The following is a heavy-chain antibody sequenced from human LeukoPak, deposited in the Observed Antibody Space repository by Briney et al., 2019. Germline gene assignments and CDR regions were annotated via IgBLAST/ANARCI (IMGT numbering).Heavy chain of an antibody. CDR1: GFTFSRYS. CDR2: ISSSSSYI. J-gene: IGHJ3*02. CDR3: ARVAAAFDAFDI. V-gene: IGHV3-21*01. Sequence: GGSLRLSCAASGFTFSRYSMNWVRQAPGKGLEWVSSISSSSSYIYYADSVKGRFTISRDNAKNSLYLQMNSLRAEDTAVYYCARVAAAFDAFDIWGQGTMVTVSS. D-gene: IGHD6-13*01.